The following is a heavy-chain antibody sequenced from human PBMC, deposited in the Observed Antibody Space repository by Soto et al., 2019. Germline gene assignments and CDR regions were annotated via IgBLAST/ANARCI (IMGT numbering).Heavy chain of an antibody. V-gene: IGHV3-53*05. Sequence: GGSLRLSCAASGFTVRTNYMNWVRQAPGKGLQWVSVIHSDGTAYYADSVEGRFTISRDDSKNSLYLLMNSLRAEDTAVYYCAKELGGNSGLHYWGQGTLGTVS. D-gene: IGHD2-21*02. CDR2: IHSDGTA. CDR1: GFTVRTNY. CDR3: AKELGGNSGLHY. J-gene: IGHJ4*02.